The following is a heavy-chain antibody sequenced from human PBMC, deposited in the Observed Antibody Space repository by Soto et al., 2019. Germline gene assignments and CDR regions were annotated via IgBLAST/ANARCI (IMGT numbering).Heavy chain of an antibody. CDR1: GGSLSDYS. Sequence: QVQLRQWGAGLLKPSETLSLRCAVYGGSLSDYSWSWIRQSPEKGLEWIGEINHGGSTKYNPSLKSGVTISVDTSKNKVSLILTSATAADTAVYRCARGGGNSGYFFDYWGRGTLVTVSS. CDR3: ARGGGNSGYFFDY. D-gene: IGHD5-12*01. V-gene: IGHV4-34*02. J-gene: IGHJ4*02. CDR2: INHGGST.